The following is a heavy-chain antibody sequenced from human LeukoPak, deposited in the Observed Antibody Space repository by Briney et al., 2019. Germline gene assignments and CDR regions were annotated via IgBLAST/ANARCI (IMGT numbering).Heavy chain of an antibody. CDR2: IGTAGDT. J-gene: IGHJ6*02. D-gene: IGHD2-2*01. CDR3: ARGLMPPKHASPNYYYYGMDV. Sequence: GGSLRLSCAASGFTFSSYDMHWARQATGKGLEWVSAIGTAGDTYYPGSVKGRFTISRENAKNSLYLQMNSLRAEDTAVYYCARGLMPPKHASPNYYYYGMDVWGQGTTVTVSS. CDR1: GFTFSSYD. V-gene: IGHV3-13*01.